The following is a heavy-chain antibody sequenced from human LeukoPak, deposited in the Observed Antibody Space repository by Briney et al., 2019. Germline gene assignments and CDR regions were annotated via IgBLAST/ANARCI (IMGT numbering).Heavy chain of an antibody. D-gene: IGHD6-19*01. CDR1: GYTFTGYY. CDR2: INPNSGGT. V-gene: IGHV1-2*02. Sequence: ASVKVSCKASGYTFTGYYMHWVRQAPGQGLEWMGWINPNSGGTNYAQKFQGRVTMTRDTSISTAYMELSRLRSDDTAVYYYARDHYNSSGWYSGGDYWGQGTLVTVSS. J-gene: IGHJ4*02. CDR3: ARDHYNSSGWYSGGDY.